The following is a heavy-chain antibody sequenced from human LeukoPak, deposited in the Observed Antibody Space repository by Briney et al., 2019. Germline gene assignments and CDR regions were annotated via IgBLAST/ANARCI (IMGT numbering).Heavy chain of an antibody. Sequence: PSETLSLTCTVSGGSISSSSYYWGWIRQPPGKGLEWIGSIYYSGSTYYNPSLKSRVTISVDTSKNQFSLKLSSVTAADTAVYYCARSPLGAAAGDYFDYWSQGTLVTVSS. CDR1: GGSISSSSYY. J-gene: IGHJ4*02. CDR3: ARSPLGAAAGDYFDY. V-gene: IGHV4-39*01. D-gene: IGHD6-13*01. CDR2: IYYSGST.